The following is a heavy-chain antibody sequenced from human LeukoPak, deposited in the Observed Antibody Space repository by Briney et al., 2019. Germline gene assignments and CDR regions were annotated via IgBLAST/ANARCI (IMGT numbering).Heavy chain of an antibody. D-gene: IGHD3-22*01. Sequence: AETLSLTCTASGCTISSYYWSWIRQPAGKGLEWIGRIYTSGSTNYNPSLKSRVTMSGDTSKNQFSLKLSSVTAADTAVYYCARDRYYYDSSGYTAFEIWGQGTMVTVSS. CDR3: ARDRYYYDSSGYTAFEI. CDR1: GCTISSYY. V-gene: IGHV4-4*07. J-gene: IGHJ3*02. CDR2: IYTSGST.